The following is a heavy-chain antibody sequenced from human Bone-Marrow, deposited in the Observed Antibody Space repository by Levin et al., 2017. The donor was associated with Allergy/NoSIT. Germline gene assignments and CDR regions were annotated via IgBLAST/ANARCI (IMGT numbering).Heavy chain of an antibody. J-gene: IGHJ4*02. V-gene: IGHV3-23*01. CDR2: ISGSDGST. Sequence: GGSLRLSCVGSGFTFSTYAMAWVRQAPGKGLEWVSGISGSDGSTFYADSVKGRFTISRDNSKNTLSLQMNYLRGEDTAVYHCAKDRYYDHSSGYDSWGQGTRVTVSS. CDR3: AKDRYYDHSSGYDS. CDR1: GFTFSTYA. D-gene: IGHD3-22*01.